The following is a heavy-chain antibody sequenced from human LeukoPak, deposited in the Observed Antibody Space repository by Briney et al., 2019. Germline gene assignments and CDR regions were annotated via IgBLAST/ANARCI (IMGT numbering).Heavy chain of an antibody. CDR2: IYYSGST. D-gene: IGHD2-2*02. V-gene: IGHV4-39*07. Sequence: SETLSLTCTVSGGSISSSSYYWGWIRQPPGKGLEWIGSIYYSGSTYYNPSLKSRVTISVDTSKNQFSLKLSSVTAADTAVYYCARDKSEEVVVPAAIAYYNWFDPWGQGTLVTVSS. J-gene: IGHJ5*02. CDR1: GGSISSSSYY. CDR3: ARDKSEEVVVPAAIAYYNWFDP.